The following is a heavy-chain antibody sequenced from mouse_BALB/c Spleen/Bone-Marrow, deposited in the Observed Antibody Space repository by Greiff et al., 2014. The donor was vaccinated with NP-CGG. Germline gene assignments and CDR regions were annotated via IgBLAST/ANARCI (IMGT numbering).Heavy chain of an antibody. D-gene: IGHD1-2*01. V-gene: IGHV2-9*02. CDR3: ARITTATGAMDY. Sequence: VKLQESGPGLVAPSQSLSITCTVSGFSLTSYGVHWVRQPPGKGLEWLGVIWAGGSTNYNSALMSRLSISKDNSKSQVFLKMNSLQTDDTAIYYCARITTATGAMDYWGQGPSLTVSS. J-gene: IGHJ4*01. CDR1: GFSLTSYG. CDR2: IWAGGST.